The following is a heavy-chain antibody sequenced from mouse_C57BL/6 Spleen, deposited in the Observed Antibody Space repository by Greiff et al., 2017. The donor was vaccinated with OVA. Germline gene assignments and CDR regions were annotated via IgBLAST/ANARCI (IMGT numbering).Heavy chain of an antibody. Sequence: VQLQQPGAELVKPGASVKMSCKASGYTFTSYWITWVKQRPGQGLEWIGDIYPGSGSPNYNEKFKSKATLTVDNSSSTAYMQLSSLTSEDSAVYYCARRDYGNYWFAYWGQGTLVTVSA. V-gene: IGHV1-55*01. D-gene: IGHD2-1*01. CDR2: IYPGSGSP. CDR1: GYTFTSYW. J-gene: IGHJ3*01. CDR3: ARRDYGNYWFAY.